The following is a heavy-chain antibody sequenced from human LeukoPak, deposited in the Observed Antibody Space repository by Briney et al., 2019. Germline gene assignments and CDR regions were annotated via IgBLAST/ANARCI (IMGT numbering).Heavy chain of an antibody. CDR2: ISGGSTST. D-gene: IGHD3-22*01. CDR3: AKDHYYDSIAYRAFDP. CDR1: GFSFRNYG. J-gene: IGHJ5*02. V-gene: IGHV3-23*01. Sequence: PGGSLRLSCAASGFSFRNYGMSWVRQAAGKGLEWVSSISGGSTSTYYADSVNGRFIISRDNSKNTLYLQMNSLRVEDTAMYYCAKDHYYDSIAYRAFDPWGQGTLVTVSS.